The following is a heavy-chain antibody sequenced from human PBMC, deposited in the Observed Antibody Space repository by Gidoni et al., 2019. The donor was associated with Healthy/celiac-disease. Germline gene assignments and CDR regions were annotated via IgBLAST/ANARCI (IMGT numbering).Heavy chain of an antibody. V-gene: IGHV3-21*01. J-gene: IGHJ4*02. CDR2: ISSSSSYI. CDR1: GFTFSSYS. D-gene: IGHD3-22*01. CDR3: ARATTYYDSSGFPDY. Sequence: EVQLVESGGGLVKPGGSLRLSCAASGFTFSSYSMHWVRQAPGKGLEWVSSISSSSSYIYYADSVKGRFTISRDNAKNSLYLQMNSLRAEDTAVYYCARATTYYDSSGFPDYWGQGTLVTVSS.